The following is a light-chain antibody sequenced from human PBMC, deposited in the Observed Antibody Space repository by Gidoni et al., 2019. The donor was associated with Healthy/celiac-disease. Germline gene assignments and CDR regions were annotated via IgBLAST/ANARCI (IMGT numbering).Light chain of an antibody. CDR3: AAWDDSLRGV. CDR1: SSNIGSNY. J-gene: IGLJ3*02. V-gene: IGLV1-47*01. Sequence: QSVLTQPPSASGTPGQRVTIPCSGSSSNIGSNYVYWYQQLPGTAPKPLIYRNNQRPSGVPDRFSGSKSGTSASLAISGLRSEDEADYYCAAWDDSLRGVFGGGTKLTVL. CDR2: RNN.